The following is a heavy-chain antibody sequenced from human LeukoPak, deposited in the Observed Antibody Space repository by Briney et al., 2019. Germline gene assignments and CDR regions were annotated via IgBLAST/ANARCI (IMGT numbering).Heavy chain of an antibody. Sequence: PSETLSLTCAVSGGSISSGGYSWSWIRQPPGKGLEWIGYIYHSGSTYYNPSLKSRVTISVDRSKNQFSLKLSSVTAADTAVYYCARRDIAARLNWLDPWGQGTLVTVSS. V-gene: IGHV4-30-2*01. CDR3: ARRDIAARLNWLDP. CDR2: IYHSGST. D-gene: IGHD6-6*01. J-gene: IGHJ5*02. CDR1: GGSISSGGYS.